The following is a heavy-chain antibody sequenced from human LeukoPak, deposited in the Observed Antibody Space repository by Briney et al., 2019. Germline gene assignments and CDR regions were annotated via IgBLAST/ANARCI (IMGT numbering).Heavy chain of an antibody. V-gene: IGHV4-59*08. CDR1: GGSISSYY. CDR2: ICYSGST. CDR3: ARAFYDSSGYSNYYYGMDV. J-gene: IGHJ6*02. Sequence: SETLSLTCTVSGGSISSYYWSWVRQPPGKGLEWIGYICYSGSTNYNSSLKSRVTISVDTSKNPFSLKLSYVTAADTAVYYCARAFYDSSGYSNYYYGMDVWGQGKTVTVSS. D-gene: IGHD3-22*01.